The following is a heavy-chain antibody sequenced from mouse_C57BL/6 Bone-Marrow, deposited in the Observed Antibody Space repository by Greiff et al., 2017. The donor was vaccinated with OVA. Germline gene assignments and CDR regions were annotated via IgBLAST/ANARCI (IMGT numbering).Heavy chain of an antibody. J-gene: IGHJ3*01. V-gene: IGHV1-39*01. CDR2: INPNYGTT. Sequence: VQLKESGPELVKPGASVKISCKASGYSFTDYNMNWVKQSNGKSLEWIGVINPNYGTTSYNQKFKGKATLTVDQSSSTAYMQLNSLTSEDSAVYYCALYDGFPAWFAYWGQGTLVTVSA. CDR3: ALYDGFPAWFAY. D-gene: IGHD2-3*01. CDR1: GYSFTDYN.